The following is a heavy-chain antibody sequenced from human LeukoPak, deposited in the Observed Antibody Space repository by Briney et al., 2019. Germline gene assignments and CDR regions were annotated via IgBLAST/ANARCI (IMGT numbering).Heavy chain of an antibody. CDR1: GFTFSSYS. Sequence: GGSLRLSCAASGFTFSSYSMNWVRQAPGKWLEWVSYISSSSSTIYYADSVKGRFTISRDSAKNSLDLQMNSPSAEDTAVYYCARGLLELPNFDYWGQGTLVTVSS. CDR3: ARGLLELPNFDY. CDR2: ISSSSSTI. J-gene: IGHJ4*02. V-gene: IGHV3-48*01. D-gene: IGHD1-7*01.